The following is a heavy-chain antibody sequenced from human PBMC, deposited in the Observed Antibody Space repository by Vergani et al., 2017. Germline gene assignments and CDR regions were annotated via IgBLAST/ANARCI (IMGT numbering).Heavy chain of an antibody. CDR3: AKVTGDYYSHGMDV. V-gene: IGHV3-23*01. CDR1: GFTLSNYA. D-gene: IGHD2-21*02. J-gene: IGHJ6*02. Sequence: EVQLLESGGGLVQPGGSLRLSCAGSGFTLSNYAMSWVRQGPGKGLEGVSGISGTGDRTNYVDSVKGRFIISRDNSKNTLYLQMNSLRGEDTAVYYCAKVTGDYYSHGMDVWGQGTTVTVSS. CDR2: ISGTGDRT.